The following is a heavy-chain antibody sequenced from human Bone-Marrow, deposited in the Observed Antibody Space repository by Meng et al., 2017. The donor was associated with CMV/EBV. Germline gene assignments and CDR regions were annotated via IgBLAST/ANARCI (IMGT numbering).Heavy chain of an antibody. D-gene: IGHD3-16*01. CDR1: GYSISSGYY. CDR3: ARGRGLGDY. J-gene: IGHJ4*02. V-gene: IGHV4-38-2*02. CDR2: INHSGST. Sequence: SETLSLTCTVSGYSISSGYYWGWIRQSPGKGLEWIGEINHSGSTNYNPSLKSRVTISVDTSKKQISLKLSSVTAADTAVYYCARGRGLGDYWGQGTLVTVSS.